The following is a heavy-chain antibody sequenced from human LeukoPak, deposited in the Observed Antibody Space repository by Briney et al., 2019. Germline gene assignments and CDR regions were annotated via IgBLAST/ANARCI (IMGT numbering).Heavy chain of an antibody. CDR2: INHSGST. CDR3: ARRNCSGGSCYRKYWYSDL. J-gene: IGHJ2*01. V-gene: IGHV4-34*01. D-gene: IGHD2-15*01. CDR1: GGSFSGYY. Sequence: KPSETLSLTCAVYGGSFSGYYWSWIRQPPGKGLEWIGEINHSGSTNYNPSLKSRVTISVDTSKNQFSLKLSSVTAADTAVYYCARRNCSGGSCYRKYWYSDLWGRGTLVTVSS.